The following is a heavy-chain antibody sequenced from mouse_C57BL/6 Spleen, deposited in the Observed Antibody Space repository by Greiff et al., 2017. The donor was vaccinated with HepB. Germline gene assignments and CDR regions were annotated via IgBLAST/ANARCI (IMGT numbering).Heavy chain of an antibody. J-gene: IGHJ4*01. Sequence: EVKLVESVAELVRPGASVKLSCTASGFNIKNTYMHWVKQRPEQGLEWIGRIDPANGNTKYAPKFQGKATITADTSSNTAYLQLSSLTSEDTAIYYCARYYYGSSYDYAMDYWGQGTSVTVSS. D-gene: IGHD1-1*01. CDR3: ARYYYGSSYDYAMDY. V-gene: IGHV14-3*01. CDR2: IDPANGNT. CDR1: GFNIKNTY.